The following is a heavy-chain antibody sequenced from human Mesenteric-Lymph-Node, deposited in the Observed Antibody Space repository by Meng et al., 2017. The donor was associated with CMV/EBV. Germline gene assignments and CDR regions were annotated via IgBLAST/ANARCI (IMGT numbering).Heavy chain of an antibody. CDR3: ARGGGRSWYVAGGGHDY. D-gene: IGHD6-13*01. J-gene: IGHJ4*02. CDR2: ISSSGSTI. Sequence: GESLKISCAASGFTFSSYEMNWVRQAPGKGLEWVSYISSSGSTIYYADSVKGRFTISRDNAKNSLYLQMNSLRAEDTAVYYCARGGGRSWYVAGGGHDYWGQGTLVTVSS. CDR1: GFTFSSYE. V-gene: IGHV3-48*03.